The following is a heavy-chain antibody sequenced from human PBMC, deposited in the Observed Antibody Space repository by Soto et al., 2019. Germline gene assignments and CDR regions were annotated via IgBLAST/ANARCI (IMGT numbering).Heavy chain of an antibody. CDR2: IYSGGST. Sequence: GGSLRLSCAASGFTVSSNYMSWVRQAPGKGLEWVSVIYSGGSTYYADSVKGRFTISRDNSKNTLYLQMNSLRAEDTAVYYCARDVGQWLVDYWGQGTLVTVSS. CDR3: ARDVGQWLVDY. D-gene: IGHD6-19*01. J-gene: IGHJ4*02. CDR1: GFTVSSNY. V-gene: IGHV3-66*01.